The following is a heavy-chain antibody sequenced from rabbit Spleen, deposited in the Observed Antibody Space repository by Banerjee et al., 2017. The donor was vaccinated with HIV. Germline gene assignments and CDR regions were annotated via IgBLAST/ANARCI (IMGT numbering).Heavy chain of an antibody. CDR2: IYIGSRANT. CDR3: ARDAGTSFSTYGMDL. CDR1: GFSFSDRDV. V-gene: IGHV1S45*01. J-gene: IGHJ6*01. Sequence: QEQLEESGGGLVKPEGSLTLTCKASGFSFSDRDVMCWVRQAPGKGLEWIACIYIGSRANTYYASWAKGRFTISKTSSTTVTLQMTSLTAADTATYFCARDAGTSFSTYGMDLWGQGTLVTVS. D-gene: IGHD8-1*01.